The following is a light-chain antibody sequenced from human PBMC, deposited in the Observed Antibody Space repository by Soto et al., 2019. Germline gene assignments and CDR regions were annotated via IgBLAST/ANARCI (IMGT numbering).Light chain of an antibody. Sequence: EIVLTQSPGTLSLSPGERATLSCRASQSVSSSYLAWYQQQPGQAPRILIYGASSRATGIPDRFSGSGSGTDFTLTISRLEPEDFAVHYCHQYDSSPLTFGGGTKVESK. CDR2: GAS. CDR3: HQYDSSPLT. CDR1: QSVSSSY. J-gene: IGKJ4*01. V-gene: IGKV3-20*01.